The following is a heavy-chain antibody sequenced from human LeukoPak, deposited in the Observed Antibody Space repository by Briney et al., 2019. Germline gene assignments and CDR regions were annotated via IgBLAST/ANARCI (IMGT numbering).Heavy chain of an antibody. V-gene: IGHV3-30-3*01. Sequence: GGSLRLSCAASGFTFSSYAMHWVRQAPGKGLEWVTFILYDGNTKYYADFVKGRFTVSRDNSRNTLYLQMNSLRADDTAVYYCARGDGSHSWLLDFWGQGTLVTVSS. CDR3: ARGDGSHSWLLDF. CDR2: ILYDGNTK. J-gene: IGHJ4*02. CDR1: GFTFSSYA. D-gene: IGHD2-15*01.